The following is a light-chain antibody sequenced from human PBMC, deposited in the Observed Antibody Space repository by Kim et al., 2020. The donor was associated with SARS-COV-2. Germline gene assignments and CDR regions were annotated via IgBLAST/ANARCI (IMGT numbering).Light chain of an antibody. V-gene: IGLV3-1*01. CDR1: KLGAKY. J-gene: IGLJ2*01. CDR2: QDS. Sequence: SYELTQPPSVSVSPGQTASITCSGDKLGAKYACWYQQKPGQSPVLVIYQDSKRPSGIPERFSGSNSWNTATLTISGTQAMDEADYYCQAWDNSAVVFGGG. CDR3: QAWDNSAVV.